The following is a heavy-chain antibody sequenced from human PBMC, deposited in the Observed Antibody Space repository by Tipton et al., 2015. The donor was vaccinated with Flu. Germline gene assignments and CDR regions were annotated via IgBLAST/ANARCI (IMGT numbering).Heavy chain of an antibody. V-gene: IGHV4-61*02. CDR2: IYTSGST. J-gene: IGHJ3*02. CDR1: GGSISSGSYY. Sequence: TLSLTCTVSGGSISSGSYYWSWIRQPAGKGLEWIGRIYTSGSTNYNPSLKSRVTISVDTSKNQFSLKLSSVTAADTAVYYCARCKGSVLWLGELFNDAFDIWGQGTMVTVSS. D-gene: IGHD3-10*01. CDR3: ARCKGSVLWLGELFNDAFDI.